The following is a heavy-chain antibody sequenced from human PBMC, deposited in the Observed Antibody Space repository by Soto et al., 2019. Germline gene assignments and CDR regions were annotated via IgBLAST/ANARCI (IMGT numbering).Heavy chain of an antibody. Sequence: QVQLVQSGAEVKKPGASVKVSCKASGYTFTSYGLSWVRQAPGQGLEWMGWISAYNCDTNYAQKFQGRVTVTTDTSTSPAYMDLRSLRSDDTAVYYCARVGSDFFGFDYWGQGTLVTVSS. D-gene: IGHD1-26*01. V-gene: IGHV1-18*01. J-gene: IGHJ4*02. CDR2: ISAYNCDT. CDR1: GYTFTSYG. CDR3: ARVGSDFFGFDY.